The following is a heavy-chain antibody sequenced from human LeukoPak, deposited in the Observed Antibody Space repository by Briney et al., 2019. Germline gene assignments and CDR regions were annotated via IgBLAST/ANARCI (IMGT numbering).Heavy chain of an antibody. J-gene: IGHJ4*02. V-gene: IGHV3-23*01. CDR1: GFTFSSSA. CDR3: AKSGGSSGWLY. D-gene: IGHD6-19*01. CDR2: ISGSGGGT. Sequence: GGSLRLSCAASGFTFSSSAMSWVRQAPGKGLEWLSGISGSGGGTYYAHSVKGRFTISRDDSKNTLYLQMHSLGAEDTAVYYCAKSGGSSGWLYWGQGTLVTVSS.